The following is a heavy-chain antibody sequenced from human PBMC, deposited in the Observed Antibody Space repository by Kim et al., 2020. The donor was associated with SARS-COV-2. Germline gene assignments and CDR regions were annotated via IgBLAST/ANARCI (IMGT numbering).Heavy chain of an antibody. Sequence: GGSLRLSCAASGFTVSSNYMSWVRQAPGKGLEWVSVIYSGGSTYYADSVKGRFTISRDNSKNTLYLQMNSLRAEDTAVYYCARASMVRGVMRLDPWGQGTLVTVSS. V-gene: IGHV3-66*01. CDR2: IYSGGST. D-gene: IGHD3-10*01. CDR1: GFTVSSNY. J-gene: IGHJ5*02. CDR3: ARASMVRGVMRLDP.